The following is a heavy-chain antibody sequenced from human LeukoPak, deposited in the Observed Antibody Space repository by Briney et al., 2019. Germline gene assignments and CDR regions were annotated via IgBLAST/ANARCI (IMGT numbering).Heavy chain of an antibody. Sequence: GRSLRLSCAASGLTLSSYGMHWVRQAPGKGLGWVAVISYDGSNKFYADSVKGRFTISRGNSMNTLYLQMNSLRAEDTAVYYCARVLPQVYYFDYWGQGTLVTVSS. J-gene: IGHJ4*02. V-gene: IGHV3-30*03. CDR2: ISYDGSNK. CDR1: GLTLSSYG. CDR3: ARVLPQVYYFDY.